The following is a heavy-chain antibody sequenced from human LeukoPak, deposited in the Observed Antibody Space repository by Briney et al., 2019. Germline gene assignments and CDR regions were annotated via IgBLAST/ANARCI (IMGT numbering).Heavy chain of an antibody. V-gene: IGHV4-39*01. CDR2: FYYSGSA. Sequence: PSETLSLTCTVSGGSISSSNYYWGWVRQPPGKGLEWIGSFYYSGSAYYNPSLKRRVTISLDTSKNQFSLELSSVTAADTAVYYCARQADYGDLPFFDYWGQGTLVTVSS. J-gene: IGHJ4*02. CDR3: ARQADYGDLPFFDY. CDR1: GGSISSSNYY. D-gene: IGHD4-17*01.